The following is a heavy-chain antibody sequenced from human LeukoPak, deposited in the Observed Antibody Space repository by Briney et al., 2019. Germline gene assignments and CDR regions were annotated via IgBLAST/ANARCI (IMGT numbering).Heavy chain of an antibody. V-gene: IGHV4-39*01. Sequence: PSETLSLTCTVSGGSISSSSYYSGWIRQPPGRGLEWIVSIYYSGSTYYNPSLKSRVTISVDTSKNQFSLKLTSVTAADTAVYYGARHPGSSGWPSGESLSDFDYWGQGTLVTVSS. CDR2: IYYSGST. J-gene: IGHJ4*02. D-gene: IGHD6-19*01. CDR3: ARHPGSSGWPSGESLSDFDY. CDR1: GGSISSSSYY.